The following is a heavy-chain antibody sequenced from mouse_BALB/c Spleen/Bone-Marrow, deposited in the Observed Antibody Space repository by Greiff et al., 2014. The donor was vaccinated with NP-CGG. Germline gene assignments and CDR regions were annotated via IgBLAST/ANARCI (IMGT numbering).Heavy chain of an antibody. CDR3: AREVYGSWFAY. D-gene: IGHD2-2*01. V-gene: IGHV1-4*01. Sequence: VQLQQSRAELARPGASVKMSCKASGYTFAYYTVHWVKQRPGQGLEWIGYINPSSGYTNYNQKFKDKATLTTDKSSSTAYMQLSSLTSEDTAVYYCAREVYGSWFAYWGQGTLVTVSA. CDR2: INPSSGYT. J-gene: IGHJ3*01. CDR1: GYTFAYYT.